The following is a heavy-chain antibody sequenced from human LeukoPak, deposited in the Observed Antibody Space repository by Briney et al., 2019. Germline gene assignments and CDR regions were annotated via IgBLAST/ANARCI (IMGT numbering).Heavy chain of an antibody. D-gene: IGHD2-2*01. V-gene: IGHV1-69*05. Sequence: SVNVSCKASGGTFSSYAISWVRQAPGQGLEWMGGIIPIFGTANYAQKFQGRVTITTDKSTSTAYMELSSLRSEDTAVYYCARDPGYCSSTSCKWEFDYWGQGTLVTVSS. J-gene: IGHJ4*02. CDR2: IIPIFGTA. CDR1: GGTFSSYA. CDR3: ARDPGYCSSTSCKWEFDY.